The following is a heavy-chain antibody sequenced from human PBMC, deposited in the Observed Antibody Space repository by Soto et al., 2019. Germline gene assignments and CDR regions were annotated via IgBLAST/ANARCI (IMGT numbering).Heavy chain of an antibody. J-gene: IGHJ4*02. CDR1: GFTFSSYG. D-gene: IGHD3-3*01. Sequence: GGSLRLSCAASGFTFSSYGTHWVRQAPGKGLEWVAVISYDGSNKYYADSVKGRFTISRDNSKNTLYLQMNSLRAEDTAVYYCAKGFPAYYDFWSGYYNFDYWGQGTLVTVSS. CDR2: ISYDGSNK. CDR3: AKGFPAYYDFWSGYYNFDY. V-gene: IGHV3-30*18.